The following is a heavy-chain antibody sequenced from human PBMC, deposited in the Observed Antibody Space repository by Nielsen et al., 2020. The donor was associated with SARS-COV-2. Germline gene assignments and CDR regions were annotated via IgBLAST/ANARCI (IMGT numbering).Heavy chain of an antibody. CDR2: IYYSGST. CDR1: GGSISSYY. V-gene: IGHV4-59*01. CDR3: AKGAGFSSSWYADLIY. D-gene: IGHD6-13*01. J-gene: IGHJ4*02. Sequence: SETLSLTCTVSGGSISSYYWSWIRQPPGKGLEWIGYIYYSGSTNYNPSLKSRVTISVDTSKNQFSLKLSSVTAADTAVYYCAKGAGFSSSWYADLIYWGQGTLVTVSS.